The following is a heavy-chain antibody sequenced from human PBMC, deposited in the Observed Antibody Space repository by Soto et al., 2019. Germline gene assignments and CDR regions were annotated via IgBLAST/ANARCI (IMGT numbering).Heavy chain of an antibody. D-gene: IGHD3-9*01. J-gene: IGHJ4*02. CDR2: ISGSGGST. CDR1: GFTFSSYA. Sequence: EVQLLESGGGLVQPGGSLRLSYAASGFTFSSYAMSWVRQAPGKGLEWVSAISGSGGSTYYADSVKGRFTISRDNSKNTLYLQMNSLRAEDTAVYYCAKAYYDILTGSDYWGQGTLVTVSS. V-gene: IGHV3-23*01. CDR3: AKAYYDILTGSDY.